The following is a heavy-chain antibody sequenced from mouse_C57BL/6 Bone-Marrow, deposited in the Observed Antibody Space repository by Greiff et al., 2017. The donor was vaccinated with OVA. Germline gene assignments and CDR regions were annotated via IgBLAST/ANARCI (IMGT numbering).Heavy chain of an antibody. J-gene: IGHJ4*01. V-gene: IGHV1-55*01. CDR3: AREGTGTGGDY. CDR2: IYPGSGST. CDR1: GYTFTSYW. Sequence: QVQLKQPGAELVKPGASVKMSCKASGYTFTSYWITWVKQRPGQGLEWIGDIYPGSGSTNYNEKFKSKATLTVDTSSSTAYMQLSSLTSEDSAVYYCAREGTGTGGDYWGQGTSVTVSS. D-gene: IGHD4-1*01.